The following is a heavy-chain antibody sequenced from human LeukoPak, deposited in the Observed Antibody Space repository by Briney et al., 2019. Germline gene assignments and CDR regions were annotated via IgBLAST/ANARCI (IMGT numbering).Heavy chain of an antibody. J-gene: IGHJ3*02. CDR3: ARGYSSGWSDAFDI. V-gene: IGHV1-8*03. D-gene: IGHD6-19*01. CDR2: MNPNSGNT. CDR1: GYTFPSYD. Sequence: ASVKVSCKACGYTFPSYDLNGVRQPTAQGRVGMGWMNPNSGNTGYAQKFQGRDTITRNTSISTAYMELSSLRSEDAAVYYCARGYSSGWSDAFDIWGQGTMVTVSS.